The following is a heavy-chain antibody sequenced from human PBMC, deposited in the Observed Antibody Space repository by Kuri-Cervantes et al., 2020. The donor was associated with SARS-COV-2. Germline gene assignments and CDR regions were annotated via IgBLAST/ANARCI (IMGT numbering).Heavy chain of an antibody. Sequence: SGPTLVKPTQTLTLTCTFSGFSLRSNGMRVSWIRQSPGKALEWLARFDWGGDKFYRPSLKTRLTISKDTSKNQVVLRMTNMDPGDTATYYCARTSWIAVGGGFDYWGQGILVTVSS. D-gene: IGHD6-19*01. CDR2: FDWGGDK. V-gene: IGHV2-70*04. CDR1: GFSLRSNGMR. J-gene: IGHJ4*02. CDR3: ARTSWIAVGGGFDY.